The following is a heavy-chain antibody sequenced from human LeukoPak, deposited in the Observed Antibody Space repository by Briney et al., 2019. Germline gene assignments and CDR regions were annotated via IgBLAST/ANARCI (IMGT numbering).Heavy chain of an antibody. J-gene: IGHJ4*02. D-gene: IGHD5-12*01. CDR3: ATTIVAAGNY. V-gene: IGHV3-48*03. CDR1: GLTFSSSE. CDR2: IGSSGSRI. Sequence: PGGSLRLSCAASGLTFSSSEMNWVRQSPGRGLEWLSYIGSSGSRIYYADSVKGRFTISRDNAENSLYLEMNSLSAEDTAVYYCATTIVAAGNYWGQGTLVTVSS.